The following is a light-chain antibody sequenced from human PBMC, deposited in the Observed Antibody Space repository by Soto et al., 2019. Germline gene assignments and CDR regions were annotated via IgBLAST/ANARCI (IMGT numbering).Light chain of an antibody. V-gene: IGKV3-11*01. J-gene: IGKJ4*01. CDR1: QSITKY. Sequence: EIVLTQSPATLSLSPGERATLSCRASQSITKYLSWYQQKPGPAPRLLIYDASNRATGIPARFSGSGSGTDFTLTISSLEPEDFAVYYCQQRTIWPLTFGGGTKVEIK. CDR3: QQRTIWPLT. CDR2: DAS.